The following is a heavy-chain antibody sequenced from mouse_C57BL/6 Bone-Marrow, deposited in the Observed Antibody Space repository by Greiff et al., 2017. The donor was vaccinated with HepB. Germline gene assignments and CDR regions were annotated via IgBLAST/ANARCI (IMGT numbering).Heavy chain of an antibody. J-gene: IGHJ4*01. CDR2: IDPNSGGT. Sequence: QVQLKQPGAELVKPGASVKLSCKASGYTFTSYWMHWVKQRPGRGLEWIGRIDPNSGGTKYNEKFKSKATLTVDKPSSTAYMQLSSLTSEDSAVYYCARWYGGGYYYAMDYWGQGTSVTVSS. CDR1: GYTFTSYW. CDR3: ARWYGGGYYYAMDY. V-gene: IGHV1-72*01. D-gene: IGHD1-1*02.